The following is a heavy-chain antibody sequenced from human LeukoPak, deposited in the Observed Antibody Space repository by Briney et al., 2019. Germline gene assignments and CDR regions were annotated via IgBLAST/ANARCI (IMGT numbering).Heavy chain of an antibody. J-gene: IGHJ6*02. Sequence: PSETLSLTCTVSGGSISSYYWSWIRQPPGKGLEWIGEIYHSGSTNYNPSLKSRVTISVDKSKNQFSLKLSSVTAADTAVYYCARLVRGVIIIHGMDVWGQGTTVTVSS. D-gene: IGHD3-10*01. CDR3: ARLVRGVIIIHGMDV. CDR1: GGSISSYY. CDR2: IYHSGST. V-gene: IGHV4-59*12.